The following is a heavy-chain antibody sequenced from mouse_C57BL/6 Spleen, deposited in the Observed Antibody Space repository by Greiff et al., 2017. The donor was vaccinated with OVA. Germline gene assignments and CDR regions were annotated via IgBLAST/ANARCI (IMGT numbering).Heavy chain of an antibody. CDR2: ISYDGSN. D-gene: IGHD4-1*01. J-gene: IGHJ1*03. CDR3: ARDSNWDGPYWYFDV. Sequence: EVQLQESGPGLVKPSQSLSLTCSVTGYSITSGYYWNWIRQFPGNKLEWMGYISYDGSNNYNPSLKNRISITRDTSKNQFFLKLNSVTTEDTATYYCARDSNWDGPYWYFDVWGTGTTVTVSS. CDR1: GYSITSGYY. V-gene: IGHV3-6*01.